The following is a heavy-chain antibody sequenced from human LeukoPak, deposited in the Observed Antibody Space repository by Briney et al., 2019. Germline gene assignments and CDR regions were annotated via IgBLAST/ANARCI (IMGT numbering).Heavy chain of an antibody. CDR2: ISSSSSYI. CDR1: GFTFSSYS. J-gene: IGHJ4*02. Sequence: PGGSLRLSSAAAGFTFSSYSMNWVRQAPGKGLEWVSSISSSSSYIYYADSVKGRFTISRDNAKNSLYLQMNSLRPEDTAVYYCARDLKYSSFDYWGQGTLVTVSS. V-gene: IGHV3-21*01. CDR3: ARDLKYSSFDY. D-gene: IGHD6-13*01.